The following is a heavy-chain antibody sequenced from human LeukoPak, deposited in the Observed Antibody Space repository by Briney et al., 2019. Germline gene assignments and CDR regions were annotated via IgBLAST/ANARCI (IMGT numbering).Heavy chain of an antibody. CDR3: ARASSGWELDYYYYYGMDV. Sequence: ASVKVSCKASGYTVTSYAMHWVRQAPGQRLEWMGWINAGNGNTKYSQKFQGRVTITRDTSASTAYMELSSLRSEDTAVYYCARASSGWELDYYYYYGMDVWGQGTTVTVSS. J-gene: IGHJ6*02. V-gene: IGHV1-3*01. CDR2: INAGNGNT. D-gene: IGHD6-19*01. CDR1: GYTVTSYA.